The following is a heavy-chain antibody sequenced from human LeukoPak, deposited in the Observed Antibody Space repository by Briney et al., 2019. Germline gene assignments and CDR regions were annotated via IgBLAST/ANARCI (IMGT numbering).Heavy chain of an antibody. J-gene: IGHJ6*03. Sequence: SETLSLTCTVSGGSISSYYWSWIRQPPGKGLEWIGYIYYSGSTNYNPSLKSRVTISVDTSKNQFSLKLSSVTAADTAVYYCARGKTTDYYYYYKDVWGKGTTVTVSS. CDR3: ARGKTTDYYYYYKDV. V-gene: IGHV4-59*01. D-gene: IGHD4-17*01. CDR1: GGSISSYY. CDR2: IYYSGST.